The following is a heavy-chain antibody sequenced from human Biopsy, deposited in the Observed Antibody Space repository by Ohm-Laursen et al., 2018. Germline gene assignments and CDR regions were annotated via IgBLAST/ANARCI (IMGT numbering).Heavy chain of an antibody. CDR3: ARGVTIFAELITRIDY. Sequence: ASVKVSCKVSGYTLTELSIHWVRQTGGKGLEWMGGFDREERKTVYAEKFQGRVTMTEDTSTDTVYMEVTSLRSDDTAVYYCARGVTIFAELITRIDYWGQGTLVTVSS. J-gene: IGHJ4*02. V-gene: IGHV1-24*01. D-gene: IGHD3-3*01. CDR2: FDREERKT. CDR1: GYTLTELS.